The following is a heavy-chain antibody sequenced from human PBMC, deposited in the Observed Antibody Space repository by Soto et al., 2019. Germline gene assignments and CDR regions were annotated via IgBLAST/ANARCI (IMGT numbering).Heavy chain of an antibody. Sequence: PSETLSLTCTVSDASMKGSGQYWGWIRQPPGKALEGIGSVSDSGSTYYNLSLKSRVTISVDKSKNQFSLTLPSVTAADTAVYFCARHRMRDWLVFTPPDSCDSWGQGLQVTVSS. J-gene: IGHJ4*02. CDR1: DASMKGSGQY. CDR3: ARHRMRDWLVFTPPDSCDS. D-gene: IGHD6-19*01. CDR2: VSDSGST. V-gene: IGHV4-39*01.